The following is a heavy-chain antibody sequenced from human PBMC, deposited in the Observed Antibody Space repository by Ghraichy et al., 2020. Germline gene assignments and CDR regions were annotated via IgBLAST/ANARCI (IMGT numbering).Heavy chain of an antibody. CDR1: GFTFSDYY. J-gene: IGHJ4*02. V-gene: IGHV3-72*01. D-gene: IGHD5-24*01. CDR3: ARRVHVRDGSDY. Sequence: GGSLRLSCAASGFTFSDYYMDWVRQAPGKGLEWVGRVRNKANSYTTEYAASVKGRFTISRDDSEKSLYLQMNSLKTEDTAVYYCARRVHVRDGSDYWGQGSLVTVSS. CDR2: VRNKANSYTT.